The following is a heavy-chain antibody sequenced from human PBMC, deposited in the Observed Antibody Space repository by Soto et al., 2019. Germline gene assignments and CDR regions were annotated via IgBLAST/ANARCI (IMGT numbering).Heavy chain of an antibody. CDR1: GFTFSNAW. V-gene: IGHV3-15*07. CDR2: IKSKTDGWTT. Sequence: GGSLRLSCAASGFTFSNAWMNWVRQAPGKGLEWVGRIKSKTDGWTTDYAAPVKGRFTISRDDSKNTLYLQMNSLKTEDTAVYYCTTDGTVFSRASGMDVWGQGTTVTVSS. D-gene: IGHD4-4*01. J-gene: IGHJ6*02. CDR3: TTDGTVFSRASGMDV.